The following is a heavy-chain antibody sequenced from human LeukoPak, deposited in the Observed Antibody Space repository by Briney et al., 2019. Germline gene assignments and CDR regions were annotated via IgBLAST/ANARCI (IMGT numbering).Heavy chain of an antibody. CDR3: TTRSPARYCSDGACYSSADY. J-gene: IGHJ4*02. CDR1: GFTFNLFW. D-gene: IGHD2-15*01. V-gene: IGHV3-15*07. CDR2: IRSKADGGTP. Sequence: PGGSLRLSCAASGFTFNLFWMNWVRQSPGKGLEWVGHIRSKADGGTPDYIAPVKGRFTISRDDSKDTLYLRMNSLNTEDTAMYYCTTRSPARYCSDGACYSSADYWGQGTLVTVSS.